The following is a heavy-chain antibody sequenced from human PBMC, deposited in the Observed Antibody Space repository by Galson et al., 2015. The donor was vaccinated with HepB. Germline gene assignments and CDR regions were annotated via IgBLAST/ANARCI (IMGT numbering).Heavy chain of an antibody. D-gene: IGHD3-10*01. V-gene: IGHV3-7*01. Sequence: SLRLSCAASGFTFSNYWMSWVRQAPGKGLEWVANINQYGSEKNYVDSVKGRFTISRDNAKNSLYVQMNSLRAEDTAVYYCARGGGYYDSWGQGTLVTVSS. CDR1: GFTFSNYW. CDR2: INQYGSEK. J-gene: IGHJ5*01. CDR3: ARGGGYYDS.